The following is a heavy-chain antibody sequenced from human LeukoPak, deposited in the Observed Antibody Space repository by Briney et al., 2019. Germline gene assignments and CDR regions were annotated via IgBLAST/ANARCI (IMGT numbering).Heavy chain of an antibody. CDR1: GFTFSGSV. Sequence: GGSLRLSCAASGFTFSGSVMHWVRQASGKGLEWVGRIRSKTNNYATAYAASVKGRFTISRDDSKNTAYLQMNSLKTEDTAVYYCSRHLGYGTSLIYFDHWGQGALVTVSS. CDR3: SRHLGYGTSLIYFDH. CDR2: IRSKTNNYAT. V-gene: IGHV3-73*01. D-gene: IGHD2-2*01. J-gene: IGHJ4*02.